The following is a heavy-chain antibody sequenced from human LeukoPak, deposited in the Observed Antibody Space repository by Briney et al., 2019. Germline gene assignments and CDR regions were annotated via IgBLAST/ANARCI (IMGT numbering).Heavy chain of an antibody. CDR1: GFTFSDWS. J-gene: IGHJ6*02. Sequence: GGSLRLSCEGSGFTFSDWSMNWVRQAPGKGLEWVSYISSSGSTIYYADSVKGRFTISRDNAKNSLYLQMNSLRAEDTAVYYCASRIPYYYDSSGYPYVWGQGTTVTVSS. CDR2: ISSSGSTI. D-gene: IGHD3-22*01. CDR3: ASRIPYYYDSSGYPYV. V-gene: IGHV3-48*04.